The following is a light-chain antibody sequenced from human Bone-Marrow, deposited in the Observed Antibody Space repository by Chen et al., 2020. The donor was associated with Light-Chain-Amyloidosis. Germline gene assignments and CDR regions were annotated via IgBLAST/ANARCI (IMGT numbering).Light chain of an antibody. Sequence: QSALTQPASVSGSPGQSITNPCTGTSSDVGGYNYVSWYQQHPGKAPKLMIYEVTNRPSGISIRFSGSKSGNTASLTISGLQAEDEADYYCSSFTITNTWIFGGGTKLTVL. CDR1: SSDVGGYNY. CDR3: SSFTITNTWI. J-gene: IGLJ2*01. V-gene: IGLV2-14*01. CDR2: EVT.